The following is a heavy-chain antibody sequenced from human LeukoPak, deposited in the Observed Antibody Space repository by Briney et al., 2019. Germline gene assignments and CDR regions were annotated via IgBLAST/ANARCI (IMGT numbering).Heavy chain of an antibody. CDR1: GFTFSSYA. CDR2: ISGTGYST. V-gene: IGHV3-23*01. CDR3: AKAYSNYANYYYGMDV. D-gene: IGHD4-11*01. Sequence: GGSLRLSCAASGFTFSSYAMIWVRQAPGKGLEWVSSISGTGYSTYYADSVKGRFTMSRDNSKNTQYLPMNSLRAEDTAVYYCAKAYSNYANYYYGMDVWGQGTTVTVSS. J-gene: IGHJ6*02.